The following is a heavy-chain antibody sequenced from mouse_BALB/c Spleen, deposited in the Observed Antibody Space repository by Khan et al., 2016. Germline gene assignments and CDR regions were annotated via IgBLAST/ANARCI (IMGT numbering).Heavy chain of an antibody. V-gene: IGHV1-7*01. CDR2: INPSTGYT. J-gene: IGHJ2*01. D-gene: IGHD2-4*01. CDR1: GYTFTSYW. CDR3: VYDYDGDY. Sequence: QVQLKQSGAELAKPGASVKMSCKASGYTFTSYWMHWVKQRPGQGLEWIGYINPSTGYTEYNQKFKDKATLTADKSSSTAYMQLSSLTSEDSAVYYCVYDYDGDYWGQGTTLTVSS.